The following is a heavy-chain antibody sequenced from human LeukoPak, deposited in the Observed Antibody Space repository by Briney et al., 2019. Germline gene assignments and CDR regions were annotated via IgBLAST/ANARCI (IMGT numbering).Heavy chain of an antibody. Sequence: SETLSLTCTVSGGSISIYYWSWIRQPPGKGLEWIGYIYYSGSTNYNPSLKSRVTISIDMFRNQLSLKLDSVTVADTAVYFCARDRGSTTARGVPSWFDPWGQGILVTVSS. V-gene: IGHV4-59*12. D-gene: IGHD3-10*01. CDR3: ARDRGSTTARGVPSWFDP. CDR2: IYYSGST. J-gene: IGHJ5*02. CDR1: GGSISIYY.